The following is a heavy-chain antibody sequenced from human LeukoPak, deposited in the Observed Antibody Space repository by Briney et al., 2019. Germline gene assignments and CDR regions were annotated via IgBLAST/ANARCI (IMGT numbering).Heavy chain of an antibody. CDR1: GYTFTSYY. CDR2: INPNSGGT. J-gene: IGHJ4*02. Sequence: ASVKVSCKASGYTFTSYYMHWVRQAPGQGLEWMGCINPNSGGTKYAQKFQGRVTMTRDTSISTAYMELSRLRSDDTAVYYCAPDCSGDSCYGYFDYWGQGTLVAVSS. CDR3: APDCSGDSCYGYFDY. V-gene: IGHV1-2*02. D-gene: IGHD2-15*01.